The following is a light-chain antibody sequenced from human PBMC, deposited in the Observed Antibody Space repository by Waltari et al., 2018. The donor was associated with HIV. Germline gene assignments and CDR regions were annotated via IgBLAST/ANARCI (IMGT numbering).Light chain of an antibody. Sequence: SMLTQPPSVSGAPGQRVTITCTGSSPNLGAGYRFHWHPVVPGPAPKLLIYHNTNRHSGVPDRFSGSKSGTSASLAISGLQAEDEAEYYCQSYDDRLDGSKIFGGGTKVTVL. J-gene: IGLJ2*01. CDR2: HNT. CDR1: SPNLGAGYR. V-gene: IGLV1-40*01. CDR3: QSYDDRLDGSKI.